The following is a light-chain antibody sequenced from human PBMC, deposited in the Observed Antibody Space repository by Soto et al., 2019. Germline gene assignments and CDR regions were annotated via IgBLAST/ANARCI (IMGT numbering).Light chain of an antibody. CDR3: TSYVGSNIWV. CDR1: SSDVGAYKY. J-gene: IGLJ3*02. V-gene: IGLV2-8*01. Sequence: QSVLTQPPSASGSPGHSVTISCTGTSSDVGAYKYVSWYQQYPGKAPKLMIYEVSKRPSGVPDRFSGSKSGNTASLTVSGLQAEDEADYYCTSYVGSNIWVFGGGTKLTVL. CDR2: EVS.